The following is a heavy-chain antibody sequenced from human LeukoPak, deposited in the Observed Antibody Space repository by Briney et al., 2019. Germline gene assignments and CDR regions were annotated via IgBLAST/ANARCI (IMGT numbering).Heavy chain of an antibody. Sequence: SETLSLTCAVYGGSFSGYYWSWIRQHPGKGLEWIGYIYYSGSTYYNPSLKSRVTISVDTSKNQFSLKLSSVTAADTAVYYCARGRSNQYYYYYYGMDVWGQGTTVTVSS. CDR3: ARGRSNQYYYYYYGMDV. J-gene: IGHJ6*02. V-gene: IGHV4-31*11. D-gene: IGHD2-15*01. CDR2: IYYSGST. CDR1: GGSFSGYY.